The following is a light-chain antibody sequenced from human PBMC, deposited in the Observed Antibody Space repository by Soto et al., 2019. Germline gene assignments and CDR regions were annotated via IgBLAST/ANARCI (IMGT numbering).Light chain of an antibody. CDR2: EVN. CDR1: SSDVGGYNY. Sequence: QSALTQPPSASGSLGQSVTISCTGTSSDVGGYNYVSWYQQHPGKVPKLMIYEVNKRPSGVPDRFSGSKSGNTASLTVSGLQAEDEADYYCCSYEGNNNFYVFGPGTKVTVL. V-gene: IGLV2-8*01. CDR3: CSYEGNNNFYV. J-gene: IGLJ1*01.